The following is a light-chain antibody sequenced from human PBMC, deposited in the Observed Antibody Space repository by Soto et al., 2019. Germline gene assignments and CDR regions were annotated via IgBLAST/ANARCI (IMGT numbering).Light chain of an antibody. V-gene: IGKV3-15*01. Sequence: EIVMTQSPATLSVSPGERATLSCRASQSVSSNLAWYQQKPGQAPRLLIYGPPTRATGIPARFSGSGSGPEFTLTISSLQSEDFAVYYCQQYNNWPQTFGQGTKVEIK. CDR2: GPP. CDR1: QSVSSN. CDR3: QQYNNWPQT. J-gene: IGKJ1*01.